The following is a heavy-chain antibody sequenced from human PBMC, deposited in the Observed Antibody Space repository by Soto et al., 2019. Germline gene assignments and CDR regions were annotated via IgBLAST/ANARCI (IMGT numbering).Heavy chain of an antibody. CDR3: AREENYYESSGYAGRYFDY. CDR2: ISSSGSTT. J-gene: IGHJ4*02. Sequence: GGSLRLSCEVSGFTFSSYEMSWVRQAPGKGLECIAYISSSGSTTDHADSVKGRFTVSRDNAKNSLYLEMNSLRVEDSGIYYCAREENYYESSGYAGRYFDYWGQGAPVTVSS. D-gene: IGHD3-22*01. V-gene: IGHV3-48*03. CDR1: GFTFSSYE.